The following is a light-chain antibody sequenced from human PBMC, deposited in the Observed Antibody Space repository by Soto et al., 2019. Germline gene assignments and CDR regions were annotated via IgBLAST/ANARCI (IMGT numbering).Light chain of an antibody. CDR3: QVWDDSSDHRGV. CDR1: NIGSKS. V-gene: IGLV3-21*04. J-gene: IGLJ1*01. CDR2: YDS. Sequence: SYELTQPPSVSVAPGKTARITCGGNNIGSKSVHWYQQRPGQAPVLVIYYDSDRPSGIPERFSGSNSGDTATLTISRVEAGDEADYYCQVWDDSSDHRGVFGTGTKVTVL.